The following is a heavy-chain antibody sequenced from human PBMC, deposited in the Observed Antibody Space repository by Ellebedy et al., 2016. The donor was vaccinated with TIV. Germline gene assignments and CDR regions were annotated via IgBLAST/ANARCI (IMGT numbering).Heavy chain of an antibody. V-gene: IGHV4-34*01. Sequence: MPSETLSLTCAVYGGSLSDYYWGWVRQPPGKGLEWIGTINHSGSTYYSSSLKSRVTMSVDTSKNQFSLKLSSVAAADTAVYFCAGAGYWGQGTLVTVSS. CDR2: INHSGST. CDR1: GGSLSDYY. J-gene: IGHJ4*02. CDR3: AGAGY.